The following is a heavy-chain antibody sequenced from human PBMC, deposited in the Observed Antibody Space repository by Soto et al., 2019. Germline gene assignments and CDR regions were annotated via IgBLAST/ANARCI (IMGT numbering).Heavy chain of an antibody. D-gene: IGHD2-2*01. V-gene: IGHV5-51*01. CDR3: ATSYQLTNYYYYVLDV. J-gene: IGHJ6*02. CDR2: IYPGDSDT. Sequence: PGQSRTVSRKGAGYSCTSYWIGRVSQMPGKGLEWMGIIYPGDSDTRYSPSFQGQVTISADKSISTAYLQWSSLKASDTAMYYCATSYQLTNYYYYVLDVWAQGTTVTVPS. CDR1: GYSCTSYW.